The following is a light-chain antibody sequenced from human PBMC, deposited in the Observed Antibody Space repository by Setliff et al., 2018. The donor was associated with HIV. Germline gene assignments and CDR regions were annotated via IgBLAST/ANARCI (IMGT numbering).Light chain of an antibody. CDR3: SSYTSSVTYV. CDR2: DVT. J-gene: IGLJ1*01. CDR1: SSDIGGYTS. V-gene: IGLV2-14*03. Sequence: QSALTQPASVSGSPGQSITISCTGTSSDIGGYTSVSWYQQHPGKAPKLIIYDVTKRPSGLSNRFSGSKSGNTASLTISGLQGGDEADYYCSSYTSSVTYVFGTGTKVTVL.